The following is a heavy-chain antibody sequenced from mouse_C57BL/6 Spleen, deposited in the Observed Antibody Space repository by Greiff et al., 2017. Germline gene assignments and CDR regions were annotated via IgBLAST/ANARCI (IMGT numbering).Heavy chain of an antibody. V-gene: IGHV1-82*01. Sequence: QVQLKQSGPELVKPGASVKISCKASGYAFSSSWMNWVKQRPGKGLEWIGRIYPGDGDTKYNGKFKGKATLTADKSSSTAYMVLSSLTSEDSAVFFCAREEPYYSNSYAMDYWGQGTSVTVSS. D-gene: IGHD2-5*01. CDR3: AREEPYYSNSYAMDY. J-gene: IGHJ4*01. CDR2: IYPGDGDT. CDR1: GYAFSSSW.